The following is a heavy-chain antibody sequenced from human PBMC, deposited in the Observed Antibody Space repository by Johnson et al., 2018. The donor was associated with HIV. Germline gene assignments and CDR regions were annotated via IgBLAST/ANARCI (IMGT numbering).Heavy chain of an antibody. CDR2: IKSDGSEK. J-gene: IGHJ3*02. Sequence: VQLVESGGGLIQPGGSLRLSCAATGFTFRTHWMTWVRQAPGKGLEWVASIKSDGSEKKYVDSVKGRFIISRDNAKNSMYLQMKSLRVDDTAVYYCATELLRTEHDAFDIWGQGTMVTVSS. CDR3: ATELLRTEHDAFDI. D-gene: IGHD3-10*01. CDR1: GFTFRTHW. V-gene: IGHV3-7*01.